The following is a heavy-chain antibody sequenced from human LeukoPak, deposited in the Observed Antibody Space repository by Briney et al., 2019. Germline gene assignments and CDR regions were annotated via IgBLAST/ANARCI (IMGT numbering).Heavy chain of an antibody. J-gene: IGHJ4*02. CDR1: GFTFSSYA. D-gene: IGHD3-10*01. CDR2: ISGSGGST. V-gene: IGHV3-23*01. Sequence: GGSLRLSCAASGFTFSSYAMSRVRQAPGKGLEWVSAISGSGGSTYYADSVKGRFTISRDNSKNTLYLQMNSLRAEDTAVYYCAKGSLRFGELSYYWGQGTLVTVSS. CDR3: AKGSLRFGELSYY.